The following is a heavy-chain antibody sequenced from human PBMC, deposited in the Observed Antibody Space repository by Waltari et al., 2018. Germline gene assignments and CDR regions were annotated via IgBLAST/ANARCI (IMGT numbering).Heavy chain of an antibody. J-gene: IGHJ4*02. CDR1: GFTFSGYA. D-gene: IGHD1-26*01. CDR2: ISGSGIST. V-gene: IGHV3-23*01. CDR3: AKVTAVDVVGASALDY. Sequence: EVQLLKSGGGLVKPGGSMSLSCAASGFTFSGYAIDGVRQAPGKGLEWVSTISGSGISTYYADSVKGRFTISRDNSKNTLYLQMNSLRAEDTAVYYCAKVTAVDVVGASALDYWGQGTLVTVSS.